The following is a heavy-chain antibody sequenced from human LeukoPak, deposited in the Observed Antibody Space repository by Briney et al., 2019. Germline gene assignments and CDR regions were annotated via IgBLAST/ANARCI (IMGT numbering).Heavy chain of an antibody. V-gene: IGHV3-23*01. CDR3: AKPSRRIVGAPGD. Sequence: PGGSLRLSCAASGFTFSSYAMSRVRQAPGKGLEWVSAISGSGGSTYYADSVKGRFTISRDNSKNTLYLQMNSLRAEDTAVYYCAKPSRRIVGAPGDWGQGTLVTVSS. J-gene: IGHJ4*02. CDR1: GFTFSSYA. D-gene: IGHD1-26*01. CDR2: ISGSGGST.